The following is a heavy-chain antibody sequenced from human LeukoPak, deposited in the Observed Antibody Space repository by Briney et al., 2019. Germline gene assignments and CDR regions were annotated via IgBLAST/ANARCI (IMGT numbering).Heavy chain of an antibody. V-gene: IGHV4-39*07. CDR3: ARGISGWLLAPRWFDP. CDR2: INHSGST. J-gene: IGHJ5*02. Sequence: SETLSLTCTVSGGSISSGGYYWSWIRQPPGKGLEWIGEINHSGSTNYNPSLKSRVTISVDTSKNQFSLKLSSVTAADTAVYYCARGISGWLLAPRWFDPWGQGTLVTVSS. D-gene: IGHD5-12*01. CDR1: GGSISSGGYY.